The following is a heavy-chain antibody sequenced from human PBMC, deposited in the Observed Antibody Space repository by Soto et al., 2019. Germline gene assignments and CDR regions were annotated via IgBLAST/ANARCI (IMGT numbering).Heavy chain of an antibody. CDR1: GYSFTTYW. Sequence: HGESLKISCKGSGYSFTTYWIGWVRQMPWKGLEWMGIIYPTESDTRYSPSFQGQVTISADKSISTAYLQWSSLKASDTAMYYCARTVREQWLSEYWGRETLVNVSS. V-gene: IGHV5-51*01. J-gene: IGHJ4*02. CDR3: ARTVREQWLSEY. CDR2: IYPTESDT. D-gene: IGHD6-19*01.